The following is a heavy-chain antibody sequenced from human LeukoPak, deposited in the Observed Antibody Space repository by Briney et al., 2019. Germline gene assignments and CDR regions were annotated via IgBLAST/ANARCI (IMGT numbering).Heavy chain of an antibody. Sequence: SETLSLTCTVSGGSISSYYWSWIRQPPGKGLEWIVSIYYDGTTYYNPSLKSRVTTSIDTSKKQFSLNLSAVTATDTAVYYCARHFRREVLIGSAFDIWGQGTMVTVSS. CDR2: IYYDGTT. V-gene: IGHV4-59*05. J-gene: IGHJ3*02. CDR1: GGSISSYY. D-gene: IGHD3-22*01. CDR3: ARHFRREVLIGSAFDI.